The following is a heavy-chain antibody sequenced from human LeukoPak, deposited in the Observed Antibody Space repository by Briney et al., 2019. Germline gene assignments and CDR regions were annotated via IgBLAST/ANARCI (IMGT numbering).Heavy chain of an antibody. J-gene: IGHJ5*02. CDR3: ARGRGGTVTTNLNWFDP. CDR2: INPNSGGT. D-gene: IGHD4-17*01. CDR1: GYTFTGYY. Sequence: ASVKVSCKASGYTFTGYYMHWVRLAPGQGLEWMGWINPNSGGTNYAQKFQGRVTMTRDTSISTAYMELSRLRSDDTAVYYCARGRGGTVTTNLNWFDPWGQGTLVTVSS. V-gene: IGHV1-2*02.